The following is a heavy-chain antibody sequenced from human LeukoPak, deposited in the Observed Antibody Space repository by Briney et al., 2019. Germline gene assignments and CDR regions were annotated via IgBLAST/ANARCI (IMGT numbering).Heavy chain of an antibody. V-gene: IGHV3-30*03. CDR1: GFTFSCCG. J-gene: IGHJ4*02. CDR3: ARGAFR. CDR2: ISNDGNNK. Sequence: PGGSLRLSCAASGFTFSCCGMHWVRQAPGKGLEWVAVISNDGNNKYYADSVKGRFTISRDNAKNSLYLQMNSLRAEDTAVYYCARGAFRWGQGTLVTVSS.